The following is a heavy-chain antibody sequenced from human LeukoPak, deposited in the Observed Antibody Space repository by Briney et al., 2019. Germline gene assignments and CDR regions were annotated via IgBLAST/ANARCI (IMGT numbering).Heavy chain of an antibody. CDR1: GYTFTGYY. D-gene: IGHD6-13*01. CDR2: INPNSGGT. CDR3: ARVGWAAAGTDY. J-gene: IGHJ4*02. Sequence: GASVKVSCKASGYTFTGYYMHWVRQAPGQGLEWMGWINPNSGGTNYAKKFQGRVTMTRDTSISTAYMELSRLRSDDTAVYYCARVGWAAAGTDYWGQGTLVTVSS. V-gene: IGHV1-2*02.